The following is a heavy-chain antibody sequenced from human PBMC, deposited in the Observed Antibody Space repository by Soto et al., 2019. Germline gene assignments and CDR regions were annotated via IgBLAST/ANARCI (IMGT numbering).Heavy chain of an antibody. J-gene: IGHJ6*03. CDR1: GFTLSSDA. V-gene: IGHV3-64*01. CDR3: ARRARADYYYMDV. CDR2: ISSNGIGT. D-gene: IGHD6-6*01. Sequence: EVQLVESGGGLAQPGGSLRLSCAAPGFTLSSDAMDWVRQAPGKGLEYVTGISSNGIGTYYENSVKGRFTISRDNAKNTVYLQMDSLRPEDMAVYYCARRARADYYYMDVWGKGTTVTVS.